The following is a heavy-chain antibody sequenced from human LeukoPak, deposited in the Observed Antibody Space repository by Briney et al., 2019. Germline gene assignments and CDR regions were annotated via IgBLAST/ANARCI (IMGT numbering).Heavy chain of an antibody. CDR1: GFAFSSYG. CDR2: ISYDGSKK. CDR3: AKDQDSGKYYVRHFQH. V-gene: IGHV3-30*18. J-gene: IGHJ1*01. Sequence: GGSLRLSCAASGFAFSSYGMHWVRQAPGKRLEWVAVISYDGSKKFYADSVKGRFTISRDNSKNTLSLQMDSLRAEDTAVYYCAKDQDSGKYYVRHFQHWGQGTLVTVSS. D-gene: IGHD1-26*01.